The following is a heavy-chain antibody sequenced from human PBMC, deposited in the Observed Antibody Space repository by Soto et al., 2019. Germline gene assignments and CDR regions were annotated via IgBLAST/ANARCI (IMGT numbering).Heavy chain of an antibody. CDR2: ISYDGSNK. J-gene: IGHJ5*02. CDR1: GFTFSSYG. D-gene: IGHD1-26*01. V-gene: IGHV3-30*18. CDR3: AKDLLRVGATSPPSWFDP. Sequence: GGSLRLSCAASGFTFSSYGMHWVRQAPGKGLEWVAVISYDGSNKYYADSVKGRFTISRDNSKNTLYLQMNSLRAEDTAVYYCAKDLLRVGATSPPSWFDPWGQGTLVTVSS.